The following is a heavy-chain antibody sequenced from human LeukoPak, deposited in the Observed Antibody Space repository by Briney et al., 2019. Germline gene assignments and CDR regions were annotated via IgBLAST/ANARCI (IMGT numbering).Heavy chain of an antibody. CDR3: AKDPSSSVLVRYFDY. CDR2: ISGSGGYT. CDR1: KFTFSTFS. J-gene: IGHJ4*02. Sequence: GGSLRLSCAASKFTFSTFSMSWVRQAPGKGLEWVSSISGSGGYTYYADSVKGRFTISRDDSKSTLYLQMNSLRAEDTAVYYCAKDPSSSVLVRYFDYWGQGTLVTVSS. D-gene: IGHD6-6*01. V-gene: IGHV3-23*01.